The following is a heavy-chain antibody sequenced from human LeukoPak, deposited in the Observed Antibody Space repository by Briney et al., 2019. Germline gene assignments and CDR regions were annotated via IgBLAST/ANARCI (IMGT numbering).Heavy chain of an antibody. Sequence: GGSLTLSCAASGFTFKSYGISWVRQVPGKGLEWVSSITGAGSSTKYADSVNGRFTISRDNSKNTVSLQMTGLRAEDTAVYYCARKVAVATDLDYWGQGTLVTVSS. CDR1: GFTFKSYG. CDR2: ITGAGSST. V-gene: IGHV3-23*01. D-gene: IGHD4-11*01. J-gene: IGHJ4*02. CDR3: ARKVAVATDLDY.